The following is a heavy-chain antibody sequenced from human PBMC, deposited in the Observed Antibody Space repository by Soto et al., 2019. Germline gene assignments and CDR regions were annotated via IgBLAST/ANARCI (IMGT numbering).Heavy chain of an antibody. CDR2: ISYDGSNK. Sequence: QVQLVESGGGLVKPGGSLRLSCAASGFTFSDYYMSWIRQAPGKGLEWVAVISYDGSNKYYADSVKGRFTISRDNSKNTLYLQMNSLRAEDTAVYYCAKDPRRYCSSTSCYSGMDVWGQGTTVTVSS. J-gene: IGHJ6*02. D-gene: IGHD2-2*02. CDR3: AKDPRRYCSSTSCYSGMDV. CDR1: GFTFSDYY. V-gene: IGHV3-30*18.